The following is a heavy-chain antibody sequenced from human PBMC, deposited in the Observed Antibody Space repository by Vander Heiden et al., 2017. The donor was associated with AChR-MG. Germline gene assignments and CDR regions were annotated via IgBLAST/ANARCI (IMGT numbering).Heavy chain of an antibody. CDR2: IIPIFGTA. J-gene: IGHJ6*02. V-gene: IGHV1-69*01. Sequence: QVQLVQSGAEVKKPGSSVKVSCKASGGTFSSYAISWVRQAPGQGLEWMGGIIPIFGTANYAQKFQGRVTITADESTSTAYMELSSLRSEDTAVYYCARVSRIAARRDHYYYYYGMDVWGQGTTVTVSS. D-gene: IGHD6-6*01. CDR3: ARVSRIAARRDHYYYYYGMDV. CDR1: GGTFSSYA.